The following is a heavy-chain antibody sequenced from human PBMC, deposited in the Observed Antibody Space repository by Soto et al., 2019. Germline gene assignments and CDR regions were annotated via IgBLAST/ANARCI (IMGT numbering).Heavy chain of an antibody. V-gene: IGHV1-46*01. D-gene: IGHD5-18*01. CDR1: GYTFTSYY. CDR2: INPSGGST. Sequence: QVQLVQSGAEVKKPGASVKVSCKASGYTFTSYYMHWVRQAPGQGLEWMGIINPSGGSTTYAQKLWRRITMTRETSTSTVFMEMSSLRTGDTAVYVCARGGGYSYGGVDSWGQGTLVTVSS. J-gene: IGHJ4*02. CDR3: ARGGGYSYGGVDS.